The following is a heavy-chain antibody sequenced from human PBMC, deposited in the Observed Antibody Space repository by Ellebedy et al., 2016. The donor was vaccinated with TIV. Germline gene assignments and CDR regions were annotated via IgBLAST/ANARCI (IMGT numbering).Heavy chain of an antibody. V-gene: IGHV2-5*02. Sequence: SGPTLVXPTQTLTLTCTFSGFSLSTSGVGVGWIRQPPGKALEWLALIYWDDDKRYSPSLKSRLTITKDTSKSQVVLTMTNMDPVDTATYYCARMPLSHPIYCSSTSCYHGFFDYWGQGTLVTVSS. CDR2: IYWDDDK. D-gene: IGHD2-2*01. CDR3: ARMPLSHPIYCSSTSCYHGFFDY. J-gene: IGHJ4*02. CDR1: GFSLSTSGVG.